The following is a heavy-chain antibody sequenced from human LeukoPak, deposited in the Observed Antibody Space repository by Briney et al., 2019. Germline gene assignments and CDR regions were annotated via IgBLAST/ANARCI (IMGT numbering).Heavy chain of an antibody. Sequence: GGSLRLSCAASGFTFSSYGMHWVRQAPGKGLEWVAFIRYDGSNKYYADSVKGRFTISRDNSKNTLYLQMNSLRAEDTAVYYCAKDAPRIAAQYHFDYWGQGTLVTVSS. CDR3: AKDAPRIAAQYHFDY. D-gene: IGHD6-6*01. CDR2: IRYDGSNK. V-gene: IGHV3-30*02. CDR1: GFTFSSYG. J-gene: IGHJ4*02.